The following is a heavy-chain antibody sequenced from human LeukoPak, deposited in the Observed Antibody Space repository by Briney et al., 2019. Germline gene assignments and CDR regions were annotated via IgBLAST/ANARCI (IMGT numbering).Heavy chain of an antibody. CDR2: IYYSGST. J-gene: IGHJ4*02. Sequence: SETLSLTCTVSGGSISSYYWSWIRQPPGKGLKWIGYIYYSGSTNYNPSLKSRVTISVDTSKNQFSLKLSSVTAADTAVYYCARGYSGSYQTQNFDYWGQGTLVTVSS. CDR3: ARGYSGSYQTQNFDY. V-gene: IGHV4-59*01. CDR1: GGSISSYY. D-gene: IGHD1-26*01.